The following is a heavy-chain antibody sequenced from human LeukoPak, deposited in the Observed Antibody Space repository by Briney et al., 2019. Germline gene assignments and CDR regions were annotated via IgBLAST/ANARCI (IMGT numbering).Heavy chain of an antibody. CDR2: IIPIFGTA. CDR3: ASSAVVVPAAMRDAFDI. D-gene: IGHD2-2*01. V-gene: IGHV1-69*13. Sequence: SVKVSCKASGGTFISYAISWVRQAPGQGLEWMGGIIPIFGTANYAQKFQGRVTITADESTSTAYMELSSLRSEDTAVYYCASSAVVVPAAMRDAFDIWGQGTMVTVSS. J-gene: IGHJ3*02. CDR1: GGTFISYA.